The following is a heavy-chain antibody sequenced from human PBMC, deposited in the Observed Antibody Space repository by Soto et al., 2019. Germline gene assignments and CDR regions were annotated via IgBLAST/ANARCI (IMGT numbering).Heavy chain of an antibody. Sequence: QVQLVESGGGVVQPGRSLRLSCAASGFTFSSYGMHWVRQAPGKGLEWVAVIWYDGSNKYYADSVKGRFTISRDNSKTTLYLQMNSLRAEDTAVYYCAREPGYSRMSPAVSYMDVWGKGTTVTVSS. CDR1: GFTFSSYG. D-gene: IGHD6-13*01. CDR3: AREPGYSRMSPAVSYMDV. CDR2: IWYDGSNK. J-gene: IGHJ6*03. V-gene: IGHV3-33*01.